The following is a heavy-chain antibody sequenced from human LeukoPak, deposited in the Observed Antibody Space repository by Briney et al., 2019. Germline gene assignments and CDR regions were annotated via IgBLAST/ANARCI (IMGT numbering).Heavy chain of an antibody. J-gene: IGHJ6*02. CDR2: IYYSGST. CDR3: ARRGELTEYYYYGMDV. V-gene: IGHV4-39*01. CDR1: GGSISSSSYY. Sequence: SETLSLTCTVSGGSISSSSYYWGWIGQPPGKGLEWIGSIYYSGSTYYNPSLKSRVTISVDTSKNQFSLKLSSVTAADTAVYYCARRGELTEYYYYGMDVWGQGTTVTVSS. D-gene: IGHD3-9*01.